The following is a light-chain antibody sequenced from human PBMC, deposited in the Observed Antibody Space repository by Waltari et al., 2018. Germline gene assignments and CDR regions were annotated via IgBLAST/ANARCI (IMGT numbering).Light chain of an antibody. CDR3: QAWDSSTAWV. CDR2: QDR. V-gene: IGLV3-1*01. J-gene: IGLJ2*01. Sequence: SYELTQPPSVSVSPGQTASITCPGDKLGDKYACWYQQKPGQSPVLVIYQDRKRPSGNPERFSGSNSGNTATLTISGTQAMDEADYYCQAWDSSTAWVFGGGTKLTVL. CDR1: KLGDKY.